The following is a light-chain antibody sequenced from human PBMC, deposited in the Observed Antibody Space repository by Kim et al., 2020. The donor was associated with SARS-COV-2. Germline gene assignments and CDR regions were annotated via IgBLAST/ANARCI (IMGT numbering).Light chain of an antibody. V-gene: IGLV2-23*02. CDR3: CSYAGSSTYVV. Sequence: SITISCTGTSSDVGSYNLVSWYQQHPGKAPKLMIYEVSKRPSGVSNRFSGSKSGNSASLTISGLQAEDEADYYCCSYAGSSTYVVFGRGTQLTVL. CDR2: EVS. J-gene: IGLJ2*01. CDR1: SSDVGSYNL.